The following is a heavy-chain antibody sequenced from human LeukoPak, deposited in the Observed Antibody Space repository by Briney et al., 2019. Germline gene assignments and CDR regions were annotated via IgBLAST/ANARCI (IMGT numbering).Heavy chain of an antibody. Sequence: SETLSLTCAVYGGSLSGYYWSWIRQPPGKGLEWIGEINHSGSTNYNPSLKSRVTISVDTSKNQFSLKLSSVTAADTAVYYCARGRGRYSGYDYRTRTYYFDYWGQGTLVTVSS. D-gene: IGHD5-12*01. V-gene: IGHV4-34*01. CDR1: GGSLSGYY. CDR2: INHSGST. CDR3: ARGRGRYSGYDYRTRTYYFDY. J-gene: IGHJ4*02.